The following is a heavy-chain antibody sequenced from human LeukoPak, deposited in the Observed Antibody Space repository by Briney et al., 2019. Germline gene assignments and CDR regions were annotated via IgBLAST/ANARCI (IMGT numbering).Heavy chain of an antibody. CDR1: GYSFTSYW. J-gene: IGHJ5*02. CDR3: ARHGLAGTGTVWFDL. D-gene: IGHD6-13*01. V-gene: IGHV5-51*01. CDR2: IYPGDSDT. Sequence: GESLKISCKGSGYSFTSYWIGWVRQMPGKGLEWMGIIYPGDSDTRYSPSFQGQVTISADNSITTAYLQWSGLKASDTAMYYCARHGLAGTGTVWFDLWGQGALVTVSS.